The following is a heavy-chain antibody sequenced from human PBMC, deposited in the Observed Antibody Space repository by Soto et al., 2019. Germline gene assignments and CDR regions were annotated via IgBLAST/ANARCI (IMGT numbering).Heavy chain of an antibody. CDR2: ISWNSGSI. CDR1: GFTFDDYA. V-gene: IGHV3-9*01. Sequence: EVQLVESGGGLVQPGRSLRLSCAASGFTFDDYAMHWVRQAPGKGLEWVSGISWNSGSIGYADSVKGRFTISRDNAKNSLYLQMNSLRAEDTALYYCAKSGGIVGATLGYWGQGTLVTVSS. D-gene: IGHD1-26*01. J-gene: IGHJ4*02. CDR3: AKSGGIVGATLGY.